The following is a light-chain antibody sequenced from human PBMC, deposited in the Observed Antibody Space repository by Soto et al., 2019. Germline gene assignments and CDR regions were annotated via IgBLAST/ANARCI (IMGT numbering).Light chain of an antibody. CDR3: QQRSKWRA. Sequence: IVLTQSPAPLSLSPGERAPLSCRASQSVQTFLVWYQQKPGQAPRLLIYDASKRATGIPARCSGSGVGTDYPLTISSLAPKDVAIYSCQQRSKWRACGQGTKVDI. J-gene: IGKJ1*01. V-gene: IGKV3-11*01. CDR2: DAS. CDR1: QSVQTF.